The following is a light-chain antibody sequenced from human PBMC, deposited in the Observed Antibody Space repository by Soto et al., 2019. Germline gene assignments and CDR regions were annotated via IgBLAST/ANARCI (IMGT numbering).Light chain of an antibody. J-gene: IGKJ1*01. CDR2: KAS. CDR1: QTISSW. V-gene: IGKV1-5*03. Sequence: DIQMTQSPSTLSGSVGDRVTITCRASQTISSWLAWYQQKPGKAPKLLICKASTLESGVPSRFSGSGSGTDFTLTISSLQPDDFATYYCQHYKTYSWTFGQGTKVDI. CDR3: QHYKTYSWT.